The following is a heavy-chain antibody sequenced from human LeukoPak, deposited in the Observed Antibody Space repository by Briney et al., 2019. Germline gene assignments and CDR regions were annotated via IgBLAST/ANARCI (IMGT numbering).Heavy chain of an antibody. CDR1: GFTFSSYW. D-gene: IGHD6-13*01. CDR3: AARYSSSWYVPYYYMDV. J-gene: IGHJ6*03. CDR2: IKQDGSEK. Sequence: GGSLRLSCAASGFTFSSYWMSWVRQAPGKGLEWVANIKQDGSEKYYVDSVKGRFTISRDNAKNSPYLQMNSLRAEDTAVYYCAARYSSSWYVPYYYMDVWGKGTTVTVSS. V-gene: IGHV3-7*01.